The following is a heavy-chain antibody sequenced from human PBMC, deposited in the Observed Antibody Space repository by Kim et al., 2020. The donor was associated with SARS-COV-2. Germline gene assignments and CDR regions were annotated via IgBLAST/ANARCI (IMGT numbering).Heavy chain of an antibody. CDR1: GGSISSSNW. Sequence: SETLSLTCAVSGGSISSSNWWSWVRQPPGKGLEWIGKIYHSGSTNYNPSLKSRVTISVDKSKNQFSLKLSSVTAADTAVYYCARDVPAYYYDSSGYWNDYWGQGTLVTVSS. CDR3: ARDVPAYYYDSSGYWNDY. J-gene: IGHJ4*02. CDR2: IYHSGST. D-gene: IGHD3-22*01. V-gene: IGHV4-4*02.